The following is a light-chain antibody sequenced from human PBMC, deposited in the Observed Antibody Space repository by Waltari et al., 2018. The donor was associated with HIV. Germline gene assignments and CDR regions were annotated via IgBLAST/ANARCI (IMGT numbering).Light chain of an antibody. CDR2: VAS. CDR1: QAIANS. J-gene: IGKJ2*01. CDR3: QQYYTTPHT. Sequence: DIQMTQSPSSLSASVGDRVTITGRASQAIANSLAWYQQKQGKAPQLLVYVASRLERGVPSRFSGSGSGTDYILTISSLQPEDFATYYCQQYYTTPHTFGQGTKLEIK. V-gene: IGKV1-NL1*01.